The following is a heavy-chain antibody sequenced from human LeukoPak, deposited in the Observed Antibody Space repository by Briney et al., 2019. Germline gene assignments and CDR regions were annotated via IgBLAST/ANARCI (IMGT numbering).Heavy chain of an antibody. Sequence: PGGSLRLSCAASGFTFSSYAMHWVRQAPGKGLEWVAVISYDGSNKYYADSVKGRFTISRDNSKNTLYLQMSSLRADDTAVYYCAMKAVPRPRLYDAFDFWGQGTVVTVSS. CDR2: ISYDGSNK. D-gene: IGHD2-2*02. J-gene: IGHJ3*01. CDR3: AMKAVPRPRLYDAFDF. V-gene: IGHV3-30*04. CDR1: GFTFSSYA.